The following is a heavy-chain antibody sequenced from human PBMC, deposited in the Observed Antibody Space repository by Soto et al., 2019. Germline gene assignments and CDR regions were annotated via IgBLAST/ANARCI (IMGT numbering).Heavy chain of an antibody. CDR3: ARAEGLHETETDYYYGMDV. D-gene: IGHD4-4*01. CDR1: GGTFSSYA. Sequence: QVQLVQSGAEVKKPGSSVKVSCKASGGTFSSYAISWVRQAPGQGLEWMGGIIPIFGTANYAQKFQGRVTITADESTSTAYMELSSMRSEDTAVYYCARAEGLHETETDYYYGMDVWGQGTTVTVSS. V-gene: IGHV1-69*01. J-gene: IGHJ6*02. CDR2: IIPIFGTA.